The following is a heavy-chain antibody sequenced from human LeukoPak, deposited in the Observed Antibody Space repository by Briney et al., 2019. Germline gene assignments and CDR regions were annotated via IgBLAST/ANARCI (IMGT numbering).Heavy chain of an antibody. D-gene: IGHD5-12*01. J-gene: IGHJ4*02. Sequence: GGSLRLSCSASGFTFSDYTMSWIRQAPGKGLECICISTIGSDGNIYYAESVKGRFTIARDNAKNSLYLQMNSLRAEDTAVYYCARDPVINSGYDWDSWGQGIQVTVSS. CDR2: TIGSDGNI. CDR3: ARDPVINSGYDWDS. V-gene: IGHV3-11*01. CDR1: GFTFSDYT.